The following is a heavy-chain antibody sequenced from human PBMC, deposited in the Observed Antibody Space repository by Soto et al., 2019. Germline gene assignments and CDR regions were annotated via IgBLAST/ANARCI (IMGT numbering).Heavy chain of an antibody. D-gene: IGHD3-3*01. V-gene: IGHV1-58*02. Sequence: SVKGSCQASGGTYSSYAISWVRQAKGQGLEWIGGIIPSSGNTNYAQKFQERVTITRDMSTSTAYMELSSLRSEDTAVYYCAADTIFGVVPNPSYYMDVWGKGTTVTVSS. CDR3: AADTIFGVVPNPSYYMDV. CDR2: IIPSSGNT. CDR1: GGTYSSYA. J-gene: IGHJ6*03.